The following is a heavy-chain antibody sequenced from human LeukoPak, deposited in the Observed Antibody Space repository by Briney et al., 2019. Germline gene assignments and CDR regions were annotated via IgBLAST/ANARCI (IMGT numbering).Heavy chain of an antibody. CDR2: ISYDGSNK. CDR3: ASGMVAKILGYFDY. CDR1: GFTFSSYA. V-gene: IGHV3-30-3*01. D-gene: IGHD5-12*01. J-gene: IGHJ4*02. Sequence: GGSLRLSCAASGFTFSSYAMHWVRQAPGKGLEWVAVISYDGSNKYYADSVKGRFTISRDNSKNTLYLQMNSVRADDTAVYYCASGMVAKILGYFDYWGQGTLVTVSS.